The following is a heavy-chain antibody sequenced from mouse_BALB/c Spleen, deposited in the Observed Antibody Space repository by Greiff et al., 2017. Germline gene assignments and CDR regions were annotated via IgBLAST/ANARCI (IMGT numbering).Heavy chain of an antibody. V-gene: IGHV14-4*02. J-gene: IGHJ3*01. Sequence: EVKLQESGAELVRSGASVKLSCTASGFNIKDYYMHWVKQRPEQGLEWIGWIDPENGDTEYAPKFQGKATMTADTSSNTAYLQLSSLTSEDTAVYYCNARGRGFAYWGQGTLVTVSA. CDR2: IDPENGDT. CDR1: GFNIKDYY. CDR3: NARGRGFAY.